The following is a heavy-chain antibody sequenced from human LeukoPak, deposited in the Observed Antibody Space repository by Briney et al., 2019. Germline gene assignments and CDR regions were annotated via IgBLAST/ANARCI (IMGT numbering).Heavy chain of an antibody. Sequence: SETLSLTCTVSGGSISSSSYYWGWIRQPPGKGLEWIGSIYYSGSTYHNPSLKSRVTISVDTSKNQFSLKLSSVTAADTAVYYCATYDFWSGYWGAWGQGTLVTVSS. CDR1: GGSISSSSYY. V-gene: IGHV4-39*01. J-gene: IGHJ5*02. CDR3: ATYDFWSGYWGA. D-gene: IGHD3-3*01. CDR2: IYYSGST.